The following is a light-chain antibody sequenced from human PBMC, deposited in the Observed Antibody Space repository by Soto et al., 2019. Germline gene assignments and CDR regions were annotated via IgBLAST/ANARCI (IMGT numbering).Light chain of an antibody. CDR3: LQDYNYPRT. V-gene: IGKV1-6*01. Sequence: AIQMTQSPSSLSASVGGRVTITCRTSQGIRNDLGWYQQKPGKAPKLLIYAVSHLQSGVPSRFSGSGSGTDFTLAISSLQPEDFATYYCLQDYNYPRTFGQGTKVEMK. J-gene: IGKJ1*01. CDR2: AVS. CDR1: QGIRND.